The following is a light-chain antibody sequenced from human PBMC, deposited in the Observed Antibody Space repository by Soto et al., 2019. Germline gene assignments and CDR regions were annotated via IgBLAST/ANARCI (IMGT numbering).Light chain of an antibody. J-gene: IGLJ1*01. Sequence: QSVLTQPRSVSGSPGQSVTISCTGTSGDVGYYNYVSWYQQHPGKAPKVMIYDVTERPSGVPDRFSGSKSGNTASLTISGLQAEDEAEYYCCSYSTSSTSLYVFGPGTKLTVL. CDR1: SGDVGYYNY. CDR2: DVT. V-gene: IGLV2-11*01. CDR3: CSYSTSSTSLYV.